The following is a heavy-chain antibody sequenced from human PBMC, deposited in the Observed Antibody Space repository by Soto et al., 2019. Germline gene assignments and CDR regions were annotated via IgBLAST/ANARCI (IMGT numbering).Heavy chain of an antibody. CDR2: IRSKAYGGTT. J-gene: IGHJ6*03. Sequence: GGSLRLSCTASGFTFGDYAMSWFRQAPGKGLEWVGFIRSKAYGGTTEYAASVKGRFTISRDDSKSIAYLQMNSLKTEDTAVYYCSQGSHYGDYRYYYYYMDVWGKGTTVTVSS. CDR3: SQGSHYGDYRYYYYYMDV. D-gene: IGHD4-17*01. CDR1: GFTFGDYA. V-gene: IGHV3-49*03.